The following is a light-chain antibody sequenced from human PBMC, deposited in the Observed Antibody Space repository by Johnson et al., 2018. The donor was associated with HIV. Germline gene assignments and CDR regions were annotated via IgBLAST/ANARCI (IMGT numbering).Light chain of an antibody. CDR1: SSNIGNIY. J-gene: IGLJ1*01. CDR3: GTWDSSMSAGRV. Sequence: QSVLTQPPSVSAAPGQKVTISCSGNSSNIGNIYVSWYQQLPGTAPKLLIYENNKRPSGIPDRFSGSKSGTSATLGIPGLQPGDEADYYCGTWDSSMSAGRVFGTGTKVTVL. V-gene: IGLV1-51*02. CDR2: ENN.